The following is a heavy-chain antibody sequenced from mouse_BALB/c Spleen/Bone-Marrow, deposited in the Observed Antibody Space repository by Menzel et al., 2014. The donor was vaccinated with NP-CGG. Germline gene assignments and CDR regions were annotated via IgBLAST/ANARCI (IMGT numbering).Heavy chain of an antibody. CDR1: GYSFTSYY. CDR3: AGSTMISSWFAY. Sequence: EVQLVESGPELMKPGASVKISCKASGYSFTSYYMHWVKQSHGKSLEWIGYIDPFNGGTSYNQKFKGKATLTVDKSSSTAYMHLSSLTSEDSAVYYCAGSTMISSWFAYWGQCTLVTVSA. V-gene: IGHV1S135*01. CDR2: IDPFNGGT. J-gene: IGHJ3*01. D-gene: IGHD2-4*01.